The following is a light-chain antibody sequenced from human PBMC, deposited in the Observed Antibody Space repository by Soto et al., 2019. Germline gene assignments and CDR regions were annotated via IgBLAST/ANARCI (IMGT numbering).Light chain of an antibody. CDR2: GAS. J-gene: IGKJ4*01. CDR3: QQYDSSPVT. Sequence: EIVLTQSPGTLSLSPGERATLSCRASQSVSSSYLAWYQQKPGQAPRLLIYGASSRATGIPDRFSGSGSGTDFTLTISRLEPEEFAVYYCQQYDSSPVTFGGGTKVEIK. CDR1: QSVSSSY. V-gene: IGKV3-20*01.